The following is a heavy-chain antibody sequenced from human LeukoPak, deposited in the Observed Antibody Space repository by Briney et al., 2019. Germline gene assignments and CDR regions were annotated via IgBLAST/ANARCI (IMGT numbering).Heavy chain of an antibody. J-gene: IGHJ5*02. Sequence: ASVKVSCKASGYSLSSYDINWVRQAAGQGLEWMGWMNPSSDNTGYAQNFQGRVTITSNTAMTTAYMELSSLRSEDTSVYYCARRFCRGGSCFLDPWGQGTLVTVSS. CDR3: ARRFCRGGSCFLDP. D-gene: IGHD2-15*01. CDR1: GYSLSSYD. V-gene: IGHV1-8*03. CDR2: MNPSSDNT.